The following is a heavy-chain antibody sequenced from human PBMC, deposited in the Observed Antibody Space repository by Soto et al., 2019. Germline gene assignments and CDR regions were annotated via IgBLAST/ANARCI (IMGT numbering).Heavy chain of an antibody. J-gene: IGHJ4*02. V-gene: IGHV3-23*01. D-gene: IGHD5-12*01. CDR3: AKDVLLSPPFSGYVDY. CDR2: ISGSGGST. CDR1: GFTFSSYA. Sequence: GGSLRLSCAASGFTFSSYAMSWVRQAPGKGLEWVSAISGSGGSTYYADSVKGRFTISRDNSKNTLYLQMNSLRAEDTAVYYCAKDVLLSPPFSGYVDYWGQGTLVTVSS.